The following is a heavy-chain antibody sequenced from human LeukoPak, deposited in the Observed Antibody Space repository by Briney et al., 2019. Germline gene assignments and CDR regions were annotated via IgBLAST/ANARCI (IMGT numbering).Heavy chain of an antibody. CDR3: AREGHTSGFCGSFDI. D-gene: IGHD5-12*01. V-gene: IGHV3-30*03. Sequence: PGGSLRLSCALSGRPFRSSIMHWVRRAPGKGLEWVAGVSFDGSQYYVESVKGRFTISRDNSGNTVYLHMTSLRPEDTAVYFCAREGHTSGFCGSFDIWGQGTTVTISS. CDR2: VSFDGSQ. CDR1: GRPFRSSI. J-gene: IGHJ3*02.